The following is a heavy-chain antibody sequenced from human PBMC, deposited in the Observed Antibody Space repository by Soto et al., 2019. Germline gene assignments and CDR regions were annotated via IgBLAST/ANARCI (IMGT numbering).Heavy chain of an antibody. CDR2: IYDSGST. Sequence: QVQLQESGPGLVKPYQTLSLTCTVSGGSISSGDYYWSWIRQPPGKGLEWIGYIYDSGSTYYNSSLKSRVNITLDTSKNQFSLKLTSVTAADTAVYYCARDNGVGPWGQGTLVTVSS. D-gene: IGHD2-8*01. CDR3: ARDNGVGP. CDR1: GGSISSGDYY. V-gene: IGHV4-30-4*01. J-gene: IGHJ5*02.